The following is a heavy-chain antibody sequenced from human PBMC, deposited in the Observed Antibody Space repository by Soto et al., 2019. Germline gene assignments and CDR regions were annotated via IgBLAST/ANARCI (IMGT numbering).Heavy chain of an antibody. J-gene: IGHJ5*02. Sequence: SETLSLTCTVSGGSISSGGYYWSWIRQHPGKGLEWIGYIYYSGSTYYNPSLKSRVTISVDTSKNQFSLKLSSVTAADTAVYYCAREKGTIPNWFDPWGQGTLVTVSS. V-gene: IGHV4-31*03. CDR1: GGSISSGGYY. D-gene: IGHD3-3*01. CDR3: AREKGTIPNWFDP. CDR2: IYYSGST.